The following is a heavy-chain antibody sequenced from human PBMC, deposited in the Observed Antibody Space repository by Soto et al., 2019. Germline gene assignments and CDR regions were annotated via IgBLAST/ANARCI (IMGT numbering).Heavy chain of an antibody. CDR3: AKGESGSYYVY. V-gene: IGHV3-30*18. D-gene: IGHD1-26*01. J-gene: IGHJ4*02. CDR1: GFTFSSYG. Sequence: GGSLRLSCAASGFTFSSYGMHWVRQAPGKGLEWVAVISYDGSNKYYADSVKGRFTISRDNSKNTLYLQMNSLRAEDTAVYYCAKGESGSYYVYWGQGTLVTVS. CDR2: ISYDGSNK.